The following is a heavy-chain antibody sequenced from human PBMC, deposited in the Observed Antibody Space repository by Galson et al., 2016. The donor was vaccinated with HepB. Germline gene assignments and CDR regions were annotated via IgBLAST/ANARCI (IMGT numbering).Heavy chain of an antibody. J-gene: IGHJ6*02. CDR2: FDPEVGET. CDR1: GYTLNELS. V-gene: IGHV1-24*01. CDR3: ATSGARYGWGNYSVNYYYGMDV. D-gene: IGHD3-10*01. Sequence: SVKVSCKVSGYTLNELSMHWVRQAPGKGLEWMGGFDPEVGETIYAQKFQGRVTMTEDTSTDTAYVELSSLRSEDTAVYYCATSGARYGWGNYSVNYYYGMDVWGQGTTVTVSS.